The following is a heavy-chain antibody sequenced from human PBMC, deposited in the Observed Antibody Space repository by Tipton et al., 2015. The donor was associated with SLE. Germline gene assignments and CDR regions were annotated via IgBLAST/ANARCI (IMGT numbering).Heavy chain of an antibody. V-gene: IGHV4-61*09. CDR2: IYTSGST. CDR1: GVSISTGSFY. CDR3: AGVWLNNAFDI. D-gene: IGHD2/OR15-2a*01. Sequence: TLSLTCTVSGVSISTGSFYWTWIRQPAGKGLEWIGDIYTSGSTNYNPSLKSRVTISIDTSKNQFSLKLSSVTAADTAVYFCAGVWLNNAFDIWGQGTRVTVSS. J-gene: IGHJ3*02.